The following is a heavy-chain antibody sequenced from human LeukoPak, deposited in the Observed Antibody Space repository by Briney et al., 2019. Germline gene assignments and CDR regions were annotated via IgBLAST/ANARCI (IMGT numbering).Heavy chain of an antibody. Sequence: GESLKISCKDSGYSFNSHWIVWVRQMPGKGLEWMGIIYPGDSDIRYSPSFQGQVTISADESINTAYLQWSSLKASDTAMYYCARRGAGTNWFDPWGQGTLVTVSS. D-gene: IGHD6-19*01. CDR3: ARRGAGTNWFDP. CDR1: GYSFNSHW. J-gene: IGHJ5*02. CDR2: IYPGDSDI. V-gene: IGHV5-51*01.